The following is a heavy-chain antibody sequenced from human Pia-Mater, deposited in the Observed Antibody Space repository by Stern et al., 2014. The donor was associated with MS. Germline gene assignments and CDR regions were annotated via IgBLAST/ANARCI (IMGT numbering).Heavy chain of an antibody. D-gene: IGHD6-19*01. J-gene: IGHJ4*02. CDR1: GGSISSSSYY. CDR2: IYYSGST. V-gene: IGHV4-39*01. Sequence: QVQLQESGPGLVKPSETLSLTCTVSGGSISSSSYYWGWIRQPPGKGLEWIGSIYYSGSTYYNPSLKSRVTISVDTPQNHFSLKLSSVTAADTAVYYCARHGQWLVRNWGQGTLVTVSS. CDR3: ARHGQWLVRN.